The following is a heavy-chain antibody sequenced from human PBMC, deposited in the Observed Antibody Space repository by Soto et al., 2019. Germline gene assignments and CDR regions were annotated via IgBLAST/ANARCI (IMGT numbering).Heavy chain of an antibody. CDR2: ISGIGVST. J-gene: IGHJ4*02. D-gene: IGHD6-6*01. CDR3: AKNRKRPARDDSNEY. Sequence: EVQLLESGGGLVPPGGSLRLSCAASGFSFSSYAMNWVRQAPGKGLEWVSTISGIGVSTYYADSVKGRFTISRDNSKNTLYLQMNSLRGEDTAIYYCAKNRKRPARDDSNEYWGQGTLVTVSS. CDR1: GFSFSSYA. V-gene: IGHV3-23*01.